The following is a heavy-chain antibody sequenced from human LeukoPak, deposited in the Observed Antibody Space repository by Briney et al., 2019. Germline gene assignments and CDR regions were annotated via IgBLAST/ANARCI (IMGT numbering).Heavy chain of an antibody. Sequence: PSETLSLTCAVYGGSFSGYYWSWIRQPPGKGLEWIGEINHSGSTNYNPSLKSRVTISVDTSKNQFSLKLSSVTAADTALYYCARGLQIRKQSLDYWGQGTLVTVSS. CDR1: GGSFSGYY. CDR3: ARGLQIRKQSLDY. CDR2: INHSGST. J-gene: IGHJ4*02. D-gene: IGHD6-19*01. V-gene: IGHV4-34*01.